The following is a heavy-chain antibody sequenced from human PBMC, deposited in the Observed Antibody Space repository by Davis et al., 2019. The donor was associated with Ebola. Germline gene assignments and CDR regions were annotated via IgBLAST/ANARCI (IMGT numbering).Heavy chain of an antibody. V-gene: IGHV1-18*01. CDR1: GYTFINYD. J-gene: IGHJ4*02. CDR2: IGTYNANT. Sequence: ASVKVSCKASGYTFINYDIAWVRQATGQGLEWLGWIGTYNANTHYAKKLQGRITMTTDTSTTKAYMELRSLTSDDTAIYYCARDHSSLDYWGQGTLVTVSS. CDR3: ARDHSSLDY. D-gene: IGHD6-13*01.